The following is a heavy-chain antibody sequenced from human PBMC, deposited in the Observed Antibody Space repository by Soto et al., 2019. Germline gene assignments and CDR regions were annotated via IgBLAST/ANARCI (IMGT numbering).Heavy chain of an antibody. V-gene: IGHV4-59*01. J-gene: IGHJ4*02. D-gene: IGHD6-13*01. Sequence: SETLSLTCTVSGGSISSYYWSWIRQPPGKGLEWIGYIYYSGSTNYNPSLKSRVTISVDTSKNQFSLKLSSVTAADTAVYYCARAPAPLYSSSWYYVYYWGQGTLVTVS. CDR2: IYYSGST. CDR1: GGSISSYY. CDR3: ARAPAPLYSSSWYYVYY.